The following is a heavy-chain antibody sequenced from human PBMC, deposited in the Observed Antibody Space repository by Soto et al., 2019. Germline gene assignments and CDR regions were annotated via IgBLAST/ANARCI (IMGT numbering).Heavy chain of an antibody. CDR1: GFIFRDYG. V-gene: IGHV3-33*01. CDR3: ATREPQGIVGAPFDY. CDR2: IWYDGSNK. J-gene: IGHJ4*02. D-gene: IGHD1-26*01. Sequence: PGGSLRLSCAASGFIFRDYGMHWVRQAPGKGLEWVAVIWYDGSNKYYADSVKGRFTISRDNSKNTLYLQMNSLRAEDTAVYYCATREPQGIVGAPFDYWGQGTLVTVSS.